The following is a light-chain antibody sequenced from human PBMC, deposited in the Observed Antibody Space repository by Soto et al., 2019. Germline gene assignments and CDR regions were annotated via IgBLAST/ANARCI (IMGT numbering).Light chain of an antibody. CDR1: QSVSSSY. V-gene: IGKV3-20*01. CDR3: QQYGSSRT. J-gene: IGKJ1*01. CDR2: GAS. Sequence: EIVLTQSPGTLSLSPGERATLSCRASQSVSSSYLAWYQQKPGQAPRLLIYGASSRATGIPDRFSGSGSGTDFTLTISRLEPEDFTVYYWQQYGSSRTFRQGTKVEIK.